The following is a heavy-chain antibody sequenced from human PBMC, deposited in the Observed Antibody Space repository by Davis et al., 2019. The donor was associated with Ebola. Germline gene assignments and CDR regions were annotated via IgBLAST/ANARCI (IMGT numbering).Heavy chain of an antibody. CDR3: AGDLTGYTATWEGDWFDP. D-gene: IGHD5-18*01. CDR1: GYTFTSYY. V-gene: IGHV1-46*03. Sequence: ASVKVSCKASGYTFTSYYMHWVRQAPGQGLEWMGIINPSGGSTSYAQKFQGRVIMTRDTSTSTVYMELSSLRSEDTAVYYCAGDLTGYTATWEGDWFDPWGQGTLVTVSS. J-gene: IGHJ5*02. CDR2: INPSGGST.